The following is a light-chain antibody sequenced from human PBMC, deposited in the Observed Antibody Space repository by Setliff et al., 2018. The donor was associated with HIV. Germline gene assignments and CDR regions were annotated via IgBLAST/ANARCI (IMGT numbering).Light chain of an antibody. CDR3: CSYAGVSPSLV. V-gene: IGLV2-23*02. CDR1: SSNIGSYKL. CDR2: EVN. J-gene: IGLJ2*01. Sequence: QSALIQPASVSGSPGQSITISCTGTSSNIGSYKLVSWYQQRPGKAPKLFIYEVNQRPSGVSNRFSGSKSGNTASLTISGLQAEDEADYYCCSYAGVSPSLVFGGGTKVPS.